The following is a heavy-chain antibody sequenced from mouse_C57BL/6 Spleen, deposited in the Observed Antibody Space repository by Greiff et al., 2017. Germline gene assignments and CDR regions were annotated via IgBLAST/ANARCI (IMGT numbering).Heavy chain of an antibody. J-gene: IGHJ2*01. CDR2: IDPETGGT. V-gene: IGHV1-15*01. CDR1: GYTFTDYE. D-gene: IGHD1-1*01. CDR3: TRSTTVVASYYFDY. Sequence: QVQLQQSGAELVRPGASVTLSCKASGYTFTDYEMHWVKQTPVHGLEWIGAIDPETGGTAYNQKFKGKAILTADKSSSTAYMELRSLTSEDSAFYYCTRSTTVVASYYFDYWGQGTTLTVSS.